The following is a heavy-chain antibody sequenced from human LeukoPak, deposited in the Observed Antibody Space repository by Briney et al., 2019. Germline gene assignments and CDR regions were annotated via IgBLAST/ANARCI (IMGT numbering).Heavy chain of an antibody. Sequence: SVKVSCKASGGTFSRYAISWVREAPGHGLEWRGRIIPILGIANYAQKFQGRVTITADKSTSTAYMELSSLRSEDTAVYYCARDSVRYGSGSYYAYWGQGTLVTVSS. CDR3: ARDSVRYGSGSYYAY. CDR2: IIPILGIA. V-gene: IGHV1-69*04. D-gene: IGHD3-10*01. CDR1: GGTFSRYA. J-gene: IGHJ4*02.